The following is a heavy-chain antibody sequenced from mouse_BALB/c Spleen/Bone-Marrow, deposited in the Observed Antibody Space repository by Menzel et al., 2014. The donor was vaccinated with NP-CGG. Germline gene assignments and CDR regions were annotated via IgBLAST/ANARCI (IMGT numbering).Heavy chain of an antibody. D-gene: IGHD1-2*01. CDR2: IYPGSGST. J-gene: IGHJ2*01. V-gene: IGHV1S22*01. CDR3: TPRLRY. CDR1: GYTFTSYW. Sequence: LQQSGSELVRPGASVKLSCKASGYTFTSYWMHWVNQRPGQGLEWIGNIYPGSGSTNYDEKFKSKATLTVDTSSSTAYMQLSSLTSEDSAVYYCTPRLRYWGQGTTLTVSS.